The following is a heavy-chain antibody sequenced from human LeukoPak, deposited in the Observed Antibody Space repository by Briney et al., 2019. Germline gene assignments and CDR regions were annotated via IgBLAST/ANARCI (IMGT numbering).Heavy chain of an antibody. CDR3: ARVPTLGAAIKAFDI. CDR1: VFPLSSYE. Sequence: GGSLTLSCAASVFPLSSYEMKWVRQAPGKGLEWVSYISSSGSTIYYADSVKGRFTISRDKAKNTLYLQMTSLRAEETAVYYCARVPTLGAAIKAFDIWGEGTIVTVSS. J-gene: IGHJ3*02. D-gene: IGHD2-2*02. CDR2: ISSSGSTI. V-gene: IGHV3-48*03.